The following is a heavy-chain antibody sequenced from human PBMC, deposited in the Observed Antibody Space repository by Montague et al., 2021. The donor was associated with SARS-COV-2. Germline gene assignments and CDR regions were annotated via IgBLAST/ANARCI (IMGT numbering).Heavy chain of an antibody. D-gene: IGHD6-19*01. Sequence: CATSGDSVSSNTAAWNWIRQSPSRGLEWLGRTYYRSKWYYDYAVSVKSRMTISPDTSKNQFSLQLSSVTPEDRAVYYCAQDSYSSGWFQVDEYFLHWGQGALVTVSS. CDR1: GDSVSSNTAA. J-gene: IGHJ1*01. CDR2: TYYRSKWYY. V-gene: IGHV6-1*01. CDR3: AQDSYSSGWFQVDEYFLH.